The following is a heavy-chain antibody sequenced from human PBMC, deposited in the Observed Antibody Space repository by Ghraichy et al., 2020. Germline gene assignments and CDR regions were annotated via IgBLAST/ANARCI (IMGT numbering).Heavy chain of an antibody. CDR1: GGSVSSISHF. V-gene: IGHV4-39*01. D-gene: IGHD6-19*01. CDR2: INYSGST. J-gene: IGHJ5*02. Sequence: SQTLALTCTVSGGSVSSISHFWAWIRQPPGKGLEWIGSINYSGSTFYNPSLKTRVTISVDTSKNQFSLKLNSVTASDTAFYYCARHVDLGGYNSGWNGPWCQGTLVTVSS. CDR3: ARHVDLGGYNSGWNGP.